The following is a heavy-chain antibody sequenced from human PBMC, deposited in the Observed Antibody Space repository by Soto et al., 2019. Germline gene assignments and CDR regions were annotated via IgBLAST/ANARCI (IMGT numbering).Heavy chain of an antibody. Sequence: EVQLVESGGGLVQPGGSLRLSCAASGFTFSSYDMHWVRQATGKGLEWVSAIGTAGDTYYPGSVKGRFTISRENAKNSLYFQMNSLRAGDKDVYYCARGREYRSSWYVLGRDYYGMDVWGQGTTVTVSS. D-gene: IGHD6-13*01. CDR3: ARGREYRSSWYVLGRDYYGMDV. CDR2: IGTAGDT. CDR1: GFTFSSYD. J-gene: IGHJ6*02. V-gene: IGHV3-13*01.